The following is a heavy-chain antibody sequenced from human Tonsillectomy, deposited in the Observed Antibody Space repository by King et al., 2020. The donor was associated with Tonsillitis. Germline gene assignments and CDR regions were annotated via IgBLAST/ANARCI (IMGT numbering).Heavy chain of an antibody. V-gene: IGHV3-21*01. CDR3: AREGDGYNLGAFDI. D-gene: IGHD5-24*01. Sequence: VQLVESGGGLVNPGGSLRLSCATSGFTFSTYTMNWVRQAPGKGLEWVSSISSSTSYIYYTDSVKGRFTISRDNAKNSLYLQMNSLRAEDTAVYYCAREGDGYNLGAFDIWGQGTMLTVSS. CDR1: GFTFSTYT. J-gene: IGHJ3*02. CDR2: ISSSTSYI.